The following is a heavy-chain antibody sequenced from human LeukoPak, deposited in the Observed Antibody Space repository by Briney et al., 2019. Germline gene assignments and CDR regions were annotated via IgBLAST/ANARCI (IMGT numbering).Heavy chain of an antibody. D-gene: IGHD3-22*01. CDR3: ARSGGYYDSSGYYISR. CDR2: IYSGGST. J-gene: IGHJ4*02. V-gene: IGHV3-66*02. CDR1: GFTVSSNY. Sequence: GGSLRLSCAASGFTVSSNYMSWVRQAPGKGLEWVSVIYSGGSTYYADSVKGRFTISRDNSKNTLYLQMNSLRAEDTAVYYCARSGGYYDSSGYYISRRGQGTLVTVSS.